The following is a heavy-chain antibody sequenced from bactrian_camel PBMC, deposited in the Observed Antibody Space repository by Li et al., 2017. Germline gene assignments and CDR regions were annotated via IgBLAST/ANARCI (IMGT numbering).Heavy chain of an antibody. Sequence: VQLVESGGGLVQPGGSLRLSCAASGFTFSNYAISWVRQAPGKGLEWVSAIDAGRFRTYYPDSVTGRFTISRDNAKNTAYLQMNSLTSEDSALFYCSLYWGFWGQGTQVTVS. CDR2: IDAGRFRT. V-gene: IGHV3S40*01. D-gene: IGHD2*01. CDR1: GFTFSNYA. CDR3: SLYWGF. J-gene: IGHJ4*01.